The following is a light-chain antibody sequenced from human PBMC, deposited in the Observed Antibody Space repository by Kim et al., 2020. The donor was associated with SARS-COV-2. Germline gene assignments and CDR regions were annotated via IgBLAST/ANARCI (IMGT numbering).Light chain of an antibody. CDR2: EDS. V-gene: IGLV2-23*01. CDR3: CSYAGTNALSYV. Sequence: LVSWYQQHPGRAPKLMIYEDSERPSGVSNRFSGSKSGDTASLTISGLQAEDEADYYCCSYAGTNALSYVFGTGTKVTVL. J-gene: IGLJ1*01. CDR1: L.